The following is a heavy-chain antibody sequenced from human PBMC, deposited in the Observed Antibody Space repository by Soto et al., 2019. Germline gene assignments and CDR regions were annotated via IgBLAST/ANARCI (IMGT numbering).Heavy chain of an antibody. J-gene: IGHJ6*02. Sequence: GSLRLSCVGSGFTFSDSVMAWVRQAPGKGLEWLSAISGDGRTQYAGSVTGRFSISRDNSKNTLYLQMNSLRAEDTAVYYCAKASGWNDELGYYYGMDVWGQGTTVTVSS. CDR1: GFTFSDSV. CDR3: AKASGWNDELGYYYGMDV. CDR2: ISGDGRT. V-gene: IGHV3-23*01. D-gene: IGHD1-1*01.